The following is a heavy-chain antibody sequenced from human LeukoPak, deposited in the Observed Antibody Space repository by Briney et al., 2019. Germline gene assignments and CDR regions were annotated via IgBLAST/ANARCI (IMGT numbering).Heavy chain of an antibody. Sequence: GESLKISCKGSGYSFTTNWIGWVRQMPGKGLEWMGIIFPADSDTRYSPSFQGQVTISADKSISTAYLQWSSLKASDTAIYYCARPPLNWGQGTLVTVSS. V-gene: IGHV5-51*01. CDR2: IFPADSDT. J-gene: IGHJ4*02. CDR3: ARPPLN. CDR1: GYSFTTNW.